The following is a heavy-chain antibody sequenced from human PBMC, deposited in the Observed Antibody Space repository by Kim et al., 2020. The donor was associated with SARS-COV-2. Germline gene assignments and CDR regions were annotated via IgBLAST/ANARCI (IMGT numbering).Heavy chain of an antibody. D-gene: IGHD3-10*01. J-gene: IGHJ5*02. CDR1: GGSIRSGSYY. CDR2: MYYSGST. V-gene: IGHV4-39*07. Sequence: SETLSLTCTVSGGSIRSGSYYWGWIRQPPGKGLEWIGSMYYSGSTYYNPSLKSRVTISIDTSKNQFSLKLTSVTAADTAIYYCARYGSGSHICFDPWGQGTLVTVSS. CDR3: ARYGSGSHICFDP.